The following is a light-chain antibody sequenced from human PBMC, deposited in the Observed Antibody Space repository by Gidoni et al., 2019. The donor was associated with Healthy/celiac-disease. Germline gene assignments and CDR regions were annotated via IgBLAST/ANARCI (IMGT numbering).Light chain of an antibody. V-gene: IGKV1-39*01. CDR1: QSISSY. CDR2: AAS. CDR3: QQSYSTLFT. J-gene: IGKJ3*01. Sequence: DIQMTHSPSSLSASVGDIVTITCRASQSISSYLNWYQQKPGKDPKLLIYAASSLQSGVPSRFSGSGSGTDFTLTISSLQPEDFATYYCQQSYSTLFTFGPGTKVDIK.